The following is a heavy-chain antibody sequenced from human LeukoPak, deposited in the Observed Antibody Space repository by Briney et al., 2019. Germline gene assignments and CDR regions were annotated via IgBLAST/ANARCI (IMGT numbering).Heavy chain of an antibody. V-gene: IGHV4-39*07. CDR1: VGSSTCGTYY. J-gene: IGHJ4*02. CDR2: ISYSGSH. CDR3: ATDDYDSKFSRGV. Sequence: SETLSFSSTVAVGSSTCGTYYWAWTRHPPGEGLEWIGSISYSGSHYYNPSLKSRVTISEDTSKNQFSLKLRSVTAADTAVYCCATDDYDSKFSRGVWGQGTLVT. D-gene: IGHD3-22*01.